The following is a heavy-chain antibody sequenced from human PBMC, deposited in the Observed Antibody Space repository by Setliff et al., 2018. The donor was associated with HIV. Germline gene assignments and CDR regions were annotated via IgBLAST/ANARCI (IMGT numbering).Heavy chain of an antibody. V-gene: IGHV1-2*02. Sequence: VKVSCKASGDAFTDYYIHWVRQAPGQGLEWMGWINPNSGGTNYAQKFQGRVTMTRDTSTSTAFMDLSRLRSDDTAVYYCARDPGYKSSWYGAFDIWGQGTMVTVSS. D-gene: IGHD6-13*01. CDR3: ARDPGYKSSWYGAFDI. CDR1: GDAFTDYY. CDR2: INPNSGGT. J-gene: IGHJ3*02.